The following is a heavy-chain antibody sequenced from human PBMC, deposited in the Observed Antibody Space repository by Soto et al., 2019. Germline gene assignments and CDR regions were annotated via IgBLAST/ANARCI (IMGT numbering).Heavy chain of an antibody. CDR3: AKEGRFLEWLFGPPDAFDI. Sequence: GGSLRLSCAASGFTFSSYAMSWVRQAPGKGLEWVSAISGSGGSTNYADSVKGRFTISRDNSKNTLYLQMNSLRAEDTAVYYCAKEGRFLEWLFGPPDAFDIWGQGTMVTVSS. CDR1: GFTFSSYA. J-gene: IGHJ3*02. CDR2: ISGSGGST. V-gene: IGHV3-23*01. D-gene: IGHD3-3*01.